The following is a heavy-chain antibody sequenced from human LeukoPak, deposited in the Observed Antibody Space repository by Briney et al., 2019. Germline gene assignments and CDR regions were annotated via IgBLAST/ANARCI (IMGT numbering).Heavy chain of an antibody. CDR2: IIPIFGIA. J-gene: IGHJ4*02. CDR1: GSTFRKYA. Sequence: VKVSFKGFGSTFRKYANSWGGQGPGQGPEWIGKIIPIFGIANYAQKFQGRVTITADKSTSTAYMELSSLRSEDTAVYYCARDEGIAVAGVFDYWGQGTLVTVSS. D-gene: IGHD6-19*01. V-gene: IGHV1-69*04. CDR3: ARDEGIAVAGVFDY.